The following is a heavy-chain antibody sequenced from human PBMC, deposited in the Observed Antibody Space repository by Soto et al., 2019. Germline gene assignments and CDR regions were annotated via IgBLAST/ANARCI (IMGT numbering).Heavy chain of an antibody. CDR1: GYSFTSYW. J-gene: IGHJ5*02. V-gene: IGHV5-51*01. CDR2: IYPGDSDT. CDR3: AILRKVVVAATGWFDP. Sequence: GESLKISCKGSGYSFTSYWIGWVRQMPGKGLEWMGIIYPGDSDTRYSPSFQGQVTISADKSISTAYLQWSSLKASDTAMYYCAILRKVVVAATGWFDPWGQGTLVTVSS. D-gene: IGHD2-15*01.